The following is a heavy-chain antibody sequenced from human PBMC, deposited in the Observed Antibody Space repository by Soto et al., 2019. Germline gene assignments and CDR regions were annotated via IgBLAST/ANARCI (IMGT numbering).Heavy chain of an antibody. D-gene: IGHD6-19*01. CDR3: AKSSDSSGPTFDY. V-gene: IGHV3-21*04. Sequence: PGGSLRLSCAASGFTFSSYSMNWVRQAPGKGLEWVSSISSSSSYIYYADSVKGRFTISRDNSKNTLYLQMNSLRAEDTAVYYCAKSSDSSGPTFDYWGQGTLVTVSS. J-gene: IGHJ4*02. CDR2: ISSSSSYI. CDR1: GFTFSSYS.